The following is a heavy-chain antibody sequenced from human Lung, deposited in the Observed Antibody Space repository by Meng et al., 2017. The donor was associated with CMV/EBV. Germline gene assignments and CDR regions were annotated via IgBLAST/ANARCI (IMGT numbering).Heavy chain of an antibody. V-gene: IGHV1-18*01. J-gene: IGHJ4*02. Sequence: KVCCKASDFTFFSYGISWVRQAPGQGLEWMGWISHCSSRTNYAQKFQGRVTITADRSTNTAYMELRSLTSDDSAVYYCARDRSSSDYWGQGTLVTVSS. CDR1: DFTFFSYG. CDR3: ARDRSSSDY. CDR2: ISHCSSRT. D-gene: IGHD6-6*01.